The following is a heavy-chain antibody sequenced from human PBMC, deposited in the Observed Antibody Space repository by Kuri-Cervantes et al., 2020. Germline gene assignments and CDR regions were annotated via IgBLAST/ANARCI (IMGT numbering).Heavy chain of an antibody. V-gene: IGHV2-5*02. D-gene: IGHD5-12*01. J-gene: IGHJ4*02. CDR3: THYSGYEGFDY. CDR2: IYWDDDR. Sequence: SGPTLVKPTQTLTLTCTFSGFSLSTSGVGVGWIRQPPGKALEWLALIYWDDDRRYSPSLKSKLTITKDTSKNQVVLTMTNMDPVDTATYYCTHYSGYEGFDYWGQGTLVTVSS. CDR1: GFSLSTSGVG.